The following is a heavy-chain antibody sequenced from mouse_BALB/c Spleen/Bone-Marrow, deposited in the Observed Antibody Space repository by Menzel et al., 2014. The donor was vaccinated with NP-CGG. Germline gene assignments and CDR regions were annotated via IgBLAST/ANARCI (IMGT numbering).Heavy chain of an antibody. Sequence: EVMLEESGGGLVQPGGSRKLSCAASGFTFSSFGMHWVRQAPERGLEWVAYISSGSTSIFYSDTVRGRFTITRDNPKTTLFLQMTSLTSEDTAMYYCARGGNWDDFDVWGEGTTITVSS. CDR2: ISSGSTSI. J-gene: IGHJ1*01. CDR1: GFTFSSFG. D-gene: IGHD4-1*01. CDR3: ARGGNWDDFDV. V-gene: IGHV5-17*02.